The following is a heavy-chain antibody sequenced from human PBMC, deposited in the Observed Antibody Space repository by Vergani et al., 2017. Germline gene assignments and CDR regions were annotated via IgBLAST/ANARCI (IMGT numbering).Heavy chain of an antibody. CDR2: IDHSGGA. CDR1: GGSIPSISYY. CDR3: ARTGSFILRYFHWAL. V-gene: IGHV4-39*01. D-gene: IGHD3-9*01. J-gene: IGHJ4*02. Sequence: QLHLQESGPGLVKPSETLSLTCTVSGGSIPSISYYWGWLRQPPGKGLEGIGNIDHSGGAYYNPSLKGRVTISVDTPKNQFSLEVTSVTAADTAIYFCARTGSFILRYFHWALWGQGTLVTVSS.